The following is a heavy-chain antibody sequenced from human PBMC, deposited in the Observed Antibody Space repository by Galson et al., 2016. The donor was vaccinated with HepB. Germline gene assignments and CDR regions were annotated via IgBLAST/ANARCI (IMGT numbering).Heavy chain of an antibody. CDR2: LYNGRT. CDR1: GGSISSSTYY. V-gene: IGHV4-39*01. J-gene: IGHJ6*04. CDR3: ATLDFWSGYFYYGMDV. D-gene: IGHD3-3*01. Sequence: SETLSLTCTVSGGSISSSTYYWGWIRQPPGKGLEWIGSLYNGRTYYNPSLKSRVTISVDTSKNQFSLKLSSVTAADTAVYYCATLDFWSGYFYYGMDVWGKGTTVTVPS.